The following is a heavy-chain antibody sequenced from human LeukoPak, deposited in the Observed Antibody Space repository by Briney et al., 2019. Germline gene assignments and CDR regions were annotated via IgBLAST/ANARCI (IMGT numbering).Heavy chain of an antibody. J-gene: IGHJ3*02. V-gene: IGHV4-34*01. D-gene: IGHD2-2*02. CDR3: ASYCSSTSCYIPYAFDI. Sequence: SETLSLTCAVYGGSFSGYYWSRIRQPPGKGLEWIGEINHSGSTNYNPSLKSRVTISVDTSKNQFSLKLSSVTAADTAVYYCASYCSSTSCYIPYAFDIWGQGTMVTVSS. CDR2: INHSGST. CDR1: GGSFSGYY.